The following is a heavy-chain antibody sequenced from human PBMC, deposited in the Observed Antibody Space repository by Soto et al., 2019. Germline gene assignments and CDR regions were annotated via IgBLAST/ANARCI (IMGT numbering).Heavy chain of an antibody. CDR1: GYSFTNYW. CDR3: ARQASTIFGVVKDYYYYYGMDV. CDR2: IYPGDSRT. D-gene: IGHD3-3*01. J-gene: IGHJ6*02. V-gene: IGHV5-51*01. Sequence: RGESLKISCKGSGYSFTNYWIAWVRQMPEKGLEWMGIIYPGDSRTTYSPTFQGQVTISADKSISTASLQWNSLKASDTAMYYCARQASTIFGVVKDYYYYYGMDVWGQGTTVTVSS.